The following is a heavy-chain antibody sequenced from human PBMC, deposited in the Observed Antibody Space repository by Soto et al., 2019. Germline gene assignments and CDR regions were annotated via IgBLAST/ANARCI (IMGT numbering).Heavy chain of an antibody. CDR2: IYHSGST. CDR3: ARDSAYYDYVWGSYRPFYFDY. D-gene: IGHD3-16*02. J-gene: IGHJ4*02. CDR1: GGSISSSNW. Sequence: SETLSLTCAVSGGSISSSNWWSWVRQPPGKGLEWIGEIYHSGSTNYNPSLKSRVTISVDKSKNQFSLKLSSVTAADTAVYYCARDSAYYDYVWGSYRPFYFDYWGQGTLVTVSS. V-gene: IGHV4-4*02.